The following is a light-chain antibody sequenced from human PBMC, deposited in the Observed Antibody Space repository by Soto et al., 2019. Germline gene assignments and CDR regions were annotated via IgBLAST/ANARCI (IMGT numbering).Light chain of an antibody. V-gene: IGKV1-27*01. CDR1: QAIYNY. J-gene: IGKJ4*01. CDR3: QKFSAVPT. Sequence: DIKMTQSPSSLSASVGDRVTITCRASQAIYNYLAWYQQKPGKVPTLLISAASTLQSGVPSRFSGSGSGTDFTLTSSSLQPEDVATYYCQKFSAVPTFGGGTKVE. CDR2: AAS.